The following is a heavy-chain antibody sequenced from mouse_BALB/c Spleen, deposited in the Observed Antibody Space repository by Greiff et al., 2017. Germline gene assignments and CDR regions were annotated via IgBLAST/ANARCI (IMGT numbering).Heavy chain of an antibody. J-gene: IGHJ4*01. CDR2: ISSGGSYT. CDR3: AREINYYAMDY. Sequence: EVKLMESGGDLVKPGGSLKLSCAASGFTFSSYGMSWVRQTPDKRLEWVATISSGGSYTYYPDSVKVRFTISRDNAKNTLYLQMSSLKSEDTAMYYCAREINYYAMDYWGQGTSVTVSS. V-gene: IGHV5-6*01. CDR1: GFTFSSYG.